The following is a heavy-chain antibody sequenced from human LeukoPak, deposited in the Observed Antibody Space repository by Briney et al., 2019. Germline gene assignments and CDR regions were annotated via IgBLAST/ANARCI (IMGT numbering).Heavy chain of an antibody. D-gene: IGHD3-22*01. Sequence: SETLSLTCTVSGGSISSSSYYWGWIRQPPGKGLEWIGSIYYSGSTYYNPSLKSRVTISVDTSKNQFSLKLSSVTAADTAVYYCARDGPITMIVVVRGAFDIWGQGTMVTVSS. CDR1: GGSISSSSYY. CDR2: IYYSGST. J-gene: IGHJ3*02. CDR3: ARDGPITMIVVVRGAFDI. V-gene: IGHV4-39*07.